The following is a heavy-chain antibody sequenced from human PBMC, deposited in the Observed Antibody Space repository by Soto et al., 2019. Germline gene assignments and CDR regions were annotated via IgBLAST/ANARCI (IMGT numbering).Heavy chain of an antibody. Sequence: GASVKVSCKASGYTFTSYAMHCVRQAPGQRLEWMGWINAGNGNTKYSQKFQGRVTITRDTSASTAYMKLSSLRSEDTAVYYCAREGSRGIQLCQYWGQGTLVTVSS. CDR1: GYTFTSYA. J-gene: IGHJ4*02. CDR3: AREGSRGIQLCQY. V-gene: IGHV1-3*01. D-gene: IGHD5-18*01. CDR2: INAGNGNT.